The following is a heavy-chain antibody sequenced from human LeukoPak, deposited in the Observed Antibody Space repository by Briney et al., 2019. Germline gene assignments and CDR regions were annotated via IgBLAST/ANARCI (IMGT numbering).Heavy chain of an antibody. CDR3: ARDRGYPSYYYYMDV. CDR2: IYYSGST. CDR1: GGSISSYY. V-gene: IGHV4-59*01. Sequence: SETLSLTCTVSGGSISSYYWSWIRQPPGKGLEWIGYIYYSGSTNYNPSLKSRVTISVDTSKNQFSLKLSSVTAADTAVYYCARDRGYPSYYYYMDVWGKGTTVTVSS. J-gene: IGHJ6*03. D-gene: IGHD6-13*01.